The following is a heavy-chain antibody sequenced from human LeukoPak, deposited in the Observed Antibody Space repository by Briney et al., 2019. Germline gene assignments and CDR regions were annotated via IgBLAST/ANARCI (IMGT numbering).Heavy chain of an antibody. CDR3: AREPISSGTYYPRSDY. V-gene: IGHV1-18*01. J-gene: IGHJ4*02. Sequence: GASVKVSCKASGYTFSSYGISWVRQAPGQGLEWMAWINTYNGNTKYAQKFQGRVTVTTDTSTSTAYMELRSLTSDDTAVYYCAREPISSGTYYPRSDYWGQGTLVTVSS. D-gene: IGHD3-10*01. CDR2: INTYNGNT. CDR1: GYTFSSYG.